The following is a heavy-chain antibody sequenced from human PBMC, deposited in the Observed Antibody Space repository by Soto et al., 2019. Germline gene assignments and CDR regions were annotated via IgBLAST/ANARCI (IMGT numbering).Heavy chain of an antibody. CDR2: ISYDGSQK. V-gene: IGHV3-30*18. Sequence: QVQLVESGGGVVQPGRSLRLSCAASGFTFSSYGIHWVRQAPGKGLEWVAVISYDGSQKYYADSGKGRFTISRDHSKDTLYLQMNSLRAADTAVYYCANDRGFLEWFYYLDYWGQLTLVTVSS. D-gene: IGHD3-3*01. CDR3: ANDRGFLEWFYYLDY. J-gene: IGHJ4*02. CDR1: GFTFSSYG.